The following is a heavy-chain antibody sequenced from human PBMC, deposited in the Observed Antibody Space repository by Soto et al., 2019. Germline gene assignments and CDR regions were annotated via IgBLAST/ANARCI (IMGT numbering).Heavy chain of an antibody. Sequence: ASVKVSCKASGYTFTGYYMHWVRQAPGQGLEWMGWINPNSGGTNYAQKFQGRVTMTRDTSISTAYMELSRLRSDDTAVYYCARDEYYYDSSGPWCYYYGMDVWGQGTTVTVSS. D-gene: IGHD3-22*01. V-gene: IGHV1-2*02. CDR3: ARDEYYYDSSGPWCYYYGMDV. CDR2: INPNSGGT. CDR1: GYTFTGYY. J-gene: IGHJ6*02.